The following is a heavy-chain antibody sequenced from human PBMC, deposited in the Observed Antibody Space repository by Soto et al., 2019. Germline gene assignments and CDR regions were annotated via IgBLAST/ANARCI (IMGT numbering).Heavy chain of an antibody. J-gene: IGHJ4*02. CDR3: ARVRGHSYGYVDY. Sequence: GSLRLSCAASGYSSFSYYSMNWVRQAPGKGLEWVSFISGRGSPIYYADSVRGRFTISRDNAKNSLSLEMNNLRVEDTAVYYCARVRGHSYGYVDYWGQGTLGTVSS. V-gene: IGHV3-48*01. CDR1: GYSSFSYYS. CDR2: ISGRGSPI. D-gene: IGHD5-18*01.